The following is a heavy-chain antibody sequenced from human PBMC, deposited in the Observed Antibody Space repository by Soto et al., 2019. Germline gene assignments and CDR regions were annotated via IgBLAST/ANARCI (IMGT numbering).Heavy chain of an antibody. CDR1: GYTFTSYG. V-gene: IGHV1-18*01. J-gene: IGHJ4*02. CDR3: ARDRPLLGSGNPAERGPQYYFDY. D-gene: IGHD3-10*02. Sequence: ASVKVSCKASGYTFTSYGISWVRQAPGQGLEWMGWISAYNGNTNYAQKLQGRVTMTTDTSTSTAYMELRSLRSDDTAVYYCARDRPLLGSGNPAERGPQYYFDYWGQGTLVTVSS. CDR2: ISAYNGNT.